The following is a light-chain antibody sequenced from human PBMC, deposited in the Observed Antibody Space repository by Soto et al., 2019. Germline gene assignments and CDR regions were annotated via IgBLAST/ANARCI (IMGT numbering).Light chain of an antibody. J-gene: IGLJ1*01. CDR2: GNS. CDR1: SSNIGAGYD. V-gene: IGLV1-40*01. Sequence: QSVLTQPPSVSGAPGPRVTISCTGSSSNIGAGYDVHWYQQLPRTAPKLLIYGNSNRPSGVPDRFSGSKSGTSASLAITGLQAEDEADYYCQSYDSSLSVYVFGTGTKLTVL. CDR3: QSYDSSLSVYV.